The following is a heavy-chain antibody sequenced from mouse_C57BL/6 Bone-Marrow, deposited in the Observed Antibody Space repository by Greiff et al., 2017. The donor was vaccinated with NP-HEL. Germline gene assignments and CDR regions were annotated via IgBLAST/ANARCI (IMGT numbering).Heavy chain of an antibody. V-gene: IGHV5-6*01. CDR3: ARHPFITTVVADAMDY. CDR1: GFTFSSYG. J-gene: IGHJ4*01. CDR2: ISSGGSYT. D-gene: IGHD1-1*01. Sequence: VQLKESGGDLVKPGGSLKLSCAASGFTFSSYGMSWVRQTPDKRLEWVATISSGGSYTYYPDSVKGRFTISRDNAKNTLYLQMSSLKSEDTAMYYCARHPFITTVVADAMDYWGQGTSVTVSS.